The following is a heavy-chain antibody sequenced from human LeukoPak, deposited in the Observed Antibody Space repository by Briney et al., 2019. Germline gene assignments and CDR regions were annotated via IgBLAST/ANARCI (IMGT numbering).Heavy chain of an antibody. CDR2: IYYSGSI. D-gene: IGHD1-26*01. V-gene: IGHV4-59*12. CDR3: ARLRMTGWEQPSY. CDR1: GGSISSYY. J-gene: IGHJ4*02. Sequence: SETLSLTCTVSGGSISSYYWSWIRQPPGKGLEWIGYIYYSGSINYNPCLKSRVTISVDTSKNQFSLNLNSVTAADTAVYYCARLRMTGWEQPSYWGQGTLVTVSS.